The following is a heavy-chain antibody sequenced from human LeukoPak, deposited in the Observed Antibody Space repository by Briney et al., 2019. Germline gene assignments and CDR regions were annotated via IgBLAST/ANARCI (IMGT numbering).Heavy chain of an antibody. V-gene: IGHV1-8*01. CDR1: GYIFTSYD. CDR2: MNPGTNKR. J-gene: IGHJ4*02. Sequence: ASVKVSCKASGYIFTSYDMNWVRQAPGQGPEWMAWMNPGTNKRGFAQKFQGRVTLTSDSSISTAYMEMTSLTTDDTAVYYCVRGAYPSPWGQGTLVTVSS. CDR3: VRGAYPSP.